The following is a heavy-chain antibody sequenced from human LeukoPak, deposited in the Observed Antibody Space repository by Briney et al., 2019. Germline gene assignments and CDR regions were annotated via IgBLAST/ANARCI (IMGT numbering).Heavy chain of an antibody. J-gene: IGHJ4*02. Sequence: PSETLSLTCAVYGGSFSGYYWSWIRQPPGKGLEWIGEINHSGSTNYNPSLKSRVTISVDTSKNQFSLKLSSVTAADTAVYYCARDQTDYYDSSGYYSYYFDYWGQGTLVTVSS. CDR3: ARDQTDYYDSSGYYSYYFDY. CDR1: GGSFSGYY. CDR2: INHSGST. V-gene: IGHV4-34*01. D-gene: IGHD3-22*01.